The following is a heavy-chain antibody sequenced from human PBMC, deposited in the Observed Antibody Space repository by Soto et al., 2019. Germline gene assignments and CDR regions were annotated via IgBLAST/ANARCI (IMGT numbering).Heavy chain of an antibody. CDR1: GGSISSGGYF. V-gene: IGHV4-31*03. CDR2: MSYSGPN. D-gene: IGHD6-6*01. CDR3: ARLASSSEYPATDDY. Sequence: SETLSLTCTVSGGSISSGGYFWSWIRQRPGKGLEWIGYMSYSGPNHYNPSLKSRATISVDTPENQFFLKLSSVTAADTAVYFCARLASSSEYPATDDYWGQGTLVTVSS. J-gene: IGHJ4*02.